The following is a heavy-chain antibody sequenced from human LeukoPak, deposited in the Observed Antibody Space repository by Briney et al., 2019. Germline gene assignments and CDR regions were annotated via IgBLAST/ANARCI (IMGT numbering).Heavy chain of an antibody. CDR1: GFTFSSYA. Sequence: PGGSLRLSCAASGFTFSSYAMHWVRQAPGKGLEWVAVILYDGSNKYYADSVKGRFTISRDNSKNTLYLQMNSLRAEDTAVYYCARDDCSSTSCPFSFDYWGQGTLVTVSS. D-gene: IGHD2-2*01. CDR2: ILYDGSNK. CDR3: ARDDCSSTSCPFSFDY. J-gene: IGHJ4*02. V-gene: IGHV3-30*04.